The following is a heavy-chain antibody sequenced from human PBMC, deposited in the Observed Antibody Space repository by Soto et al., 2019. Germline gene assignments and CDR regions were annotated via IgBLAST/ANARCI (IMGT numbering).Heavy chain of an antibody. Sequence: GESLKISCKGSGYSFPAYWVAWVRQMPGKGLEWMGTIYPVDSDTRYSPSFQGQVSISVDKSINTAYLQWSSLKASDTAMYFCARQSLRSSYALDVWGPGTTVTVSS. J-gene: IGHJ6*02. V-gene: IGHV5-51*01. D-gene: IGHD4-17*01. CDR2: IYPVDSDT. CDR3: ARQSLRSSYALDV. CDR1: GYSFPAYW.